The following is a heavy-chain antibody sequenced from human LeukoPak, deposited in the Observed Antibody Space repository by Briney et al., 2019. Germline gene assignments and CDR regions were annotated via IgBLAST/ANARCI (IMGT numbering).Heavy chain of an antibody. Sequence: SETLSLTCTVSGGSISSSSYYWGWIRQPPGKGLEWIGSIYYSGSTYYNPSLKSRVTISVDTSKNQFSLKLSSVTAADTAVYYCARDLLDFWSGYYRSEEDYWGQGTLVTVSS. D-gene: IGHD3-3*01. J-gene: IGHJ4*02. CDR2: IYYSGST. V-gene: IGHV4-39*07. CDR3: ARDLLDFWSGYYRSEEDY. CDR1: GGSISSSSYY.